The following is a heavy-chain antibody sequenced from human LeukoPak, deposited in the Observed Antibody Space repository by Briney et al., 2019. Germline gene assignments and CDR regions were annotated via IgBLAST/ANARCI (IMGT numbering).Heavy chain of an antibody. V-gene: IGHV4-59*01. J-gene: IGHJ3*02. D-gene: IGHD6-13*01. CDR2: IYYSGST. CDR3: ARGRSSSNDALDI. CDR1: GGSITSYY. Sequence: SETLSLTCTVSGGSITSYYWSWIRQPPGKGLEWIGYIYYSGSTNYNPSLKSRVTISVDTSKNQFSLKLISVTAADTAVYYCARGRSSSNDALDIWGQGTMVTVSS.